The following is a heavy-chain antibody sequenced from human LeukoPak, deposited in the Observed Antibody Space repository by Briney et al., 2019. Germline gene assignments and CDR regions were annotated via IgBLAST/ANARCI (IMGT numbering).Heavy chain of an antibody. CDR2: ISGPGSST. D-gene: IGHD6-13*01. V-gene: IGHV3-23*01. J-gene: IGHJ4*02. CDR3: ARYSSFYDY. Sequence: PGGSLRLSCAASGFTFSNYAMSWVRQAPGKGLEWVSTISGPGSSTYSADSVKGRFTISRDNSKNTLYLQMNSLRAEDTAVYYCARYSSFYDYWGQGTLVTVSS. CDR1: GFTFSNYA.